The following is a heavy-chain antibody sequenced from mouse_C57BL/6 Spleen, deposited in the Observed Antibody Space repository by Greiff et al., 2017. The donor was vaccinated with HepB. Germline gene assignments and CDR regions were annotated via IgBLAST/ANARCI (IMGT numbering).Heavy chain of an antibody. Sequence: QVQLQQSGAELAKPGASVKLSCKASGYTFTSYWMHWVKQRPGQGLEWTGYINPSSGYTKYNQKFKDKATLTADKSSSTAYMQLSSLTYEDSAVYYCAGSNYEGSYYFDYWGQGTTLTVSS. D-gene: IGHD2-5*01. CDR1: GYTFTSYW. J-gene: IGHJ2*01. CDR3: AGSNYEGSYYFDY. CDR2: INPSSGYT. V-gene: IGHV1-7*01.